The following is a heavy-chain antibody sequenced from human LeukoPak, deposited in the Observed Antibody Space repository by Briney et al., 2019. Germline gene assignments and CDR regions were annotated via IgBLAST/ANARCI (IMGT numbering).Heavy chain of an antibody. Sequence: ASVKVSCKASGYTFTSYALYWVRQAPGQRLEWMGWINAGNGNTKYSQKFQGRVTITRDTSASTAYMELRSLRSDDTAVYYCARDRVWFGEIFSPDAFDIWGQGTMVTVSS. D-gene: IGHD3-10*01. J-gene: IGHJ3*02. CDR1: GYTFTSYA. V-gene: IGHV1-3*01. CDR3: ARDRVWFGEIFSPDAFDI. CDR2: INAGNGNT.